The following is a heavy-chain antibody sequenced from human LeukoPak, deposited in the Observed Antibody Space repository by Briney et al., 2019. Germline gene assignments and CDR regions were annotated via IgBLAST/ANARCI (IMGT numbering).Heavy chain of an antibody. V-gene: IGHV4-31*03. CDR3: ARGVVVTYNWFDP. J-gene: IGHJ5*02. Sequence: PSQTLSLTCTVSGGSISSGGYYWSWIRQHPGKGLEWIGYIYYSGSTYYNPSLKSRVTISVDTSKNRFSLKLSSVTAADTAVYYCARGVVVTYNWFDPWGQGTLVTVSS. CDR2: IYYSGST. CDR1: GGSISSGGYY. D-gene: IGHD2-21*02.